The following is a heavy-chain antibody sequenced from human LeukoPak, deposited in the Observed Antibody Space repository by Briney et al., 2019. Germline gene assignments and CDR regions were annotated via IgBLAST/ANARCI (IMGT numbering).Heavy chain of an antibody. D-gene: IGHD2-2*01. Sequence: GGSLRLSCAASGFTISSYWMHWVRQAPGKGPVWVSRISSDGSITNYADSVKGRFTISRDNAKNTLYLQVNSLTAEDTAVYYCAWYVIGVPYWGQGTLVTVSP. CDR1: GFTISSYW. CDR2: ISSDGSIT. J-gene: IGHJ4*02. V-gene: IGHV3-74*01. CDR3: AWYVIGVPY.